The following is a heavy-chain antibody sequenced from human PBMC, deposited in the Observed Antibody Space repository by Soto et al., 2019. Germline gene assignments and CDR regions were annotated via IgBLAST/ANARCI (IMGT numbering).Heavy chain of an antibody. V-gene: IGHV1-2*02. J-gene: IGHJ6*02. CDR1: VYTFTCYY. CDR2: INPNSGGT. CDR3: ARDYFGITGTLYYYGMDV. Sequence: GXSVKVSCKASVYTFTCYYMHWVRQAPGQGLEWMGWINPNSGGTNYAQKFQGRVTMTRDTSISTAYMELSRLRSDDTAVYYCARDYFGITGTLYYYGMDVWGQGTTVTVSS. D-gene: IGHD1-20*01.